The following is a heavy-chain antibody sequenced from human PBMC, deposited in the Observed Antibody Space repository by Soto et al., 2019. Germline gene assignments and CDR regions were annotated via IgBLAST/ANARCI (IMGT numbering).Heavy chain of an antibody. V-gene: IGHV3-23*01. J-gene: IGHJ4*02. CDR3: ARGISVDGASYFDS. Sequence: GGSLRLSCAASGFTFSSYTMRWVRQAPGKGLEWVEGISNKGDATYYEDSVKGRFTISRDNPQNTLFLQLSGLKFDDTAVYYCARGISVDGASYFDSWGQGTPVTVSS. CDR1: GFTFSSYT. D-gene: IGHD6-19*01. CDR2: ISNKGDAT.